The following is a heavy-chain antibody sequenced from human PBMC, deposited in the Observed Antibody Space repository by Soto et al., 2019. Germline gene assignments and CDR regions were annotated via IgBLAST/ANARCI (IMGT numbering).Heavy chain of an antibody. Sequence: QVQLQESGPGLVKPSETLSLTCTVSGGSISSYYWSWIRQPPGKGLEWIGYIYYSGSTNYNPSLKSRVTISVDTSKNQFSPTPSSATAADTAVYYCARRYGGNLDYWGQGTLVTVSS. CDR1: GGSISSYY. V-gene: IGHV4-59*08. CDR3: ARRYGGNLDY. CDR2: IYYSGST. D-gene: IGHD1-1*01. J-gene: IGHJ4*02.